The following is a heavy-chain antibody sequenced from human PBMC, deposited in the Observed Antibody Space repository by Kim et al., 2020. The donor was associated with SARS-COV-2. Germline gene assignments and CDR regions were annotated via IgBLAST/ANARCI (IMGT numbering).Heavy chain of an antibody. V-gene: IGHV4-59*01. Sequence: NYNPSLKSRVTISVDTSKNQFSRKLSSVTAADTAVYYCARDFVGATGMDYWGQGTLVTVSS. D-gene: IGHD1-26*01. CDR3: ARDFVGATGMDY. J-gene: IGHJ4*02.